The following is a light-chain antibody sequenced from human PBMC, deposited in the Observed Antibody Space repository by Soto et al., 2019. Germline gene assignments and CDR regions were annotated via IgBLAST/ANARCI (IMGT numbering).Light chain of an antibody. CDR2: DAS. CDR1: QSVSNY. CDR3: QQRSNWPPST. V-gene: IGKV3-11*01. J-gene: IGKJ5*01. Sequence: EIVLTQSPATLSLSPGERATLSCRASQSVSNYLAWYQQKPGEAPRLLIYDASNRATAIPARFSGSGYGTHYTLTISSLETEDFAVYYWQQRSNWPPSTFGQGTRLEIK.